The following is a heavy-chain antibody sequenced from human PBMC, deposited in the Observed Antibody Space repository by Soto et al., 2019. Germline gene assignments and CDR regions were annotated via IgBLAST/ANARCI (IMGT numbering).Heavy chain of an antibody. CDR3: ARLQYYDSSAYFIPIPDY. J-gene: IGHJ4*02. D-gene: IGHD3-22*01. Sequence: GESLKISCKGSGYSFTSYWISWVRQMPAKGLECMGRIDPSDSYTNYIPSIQGHVTISADKSISTAYLQWSSLRASDTAMYYCARLQYYDSSAYFIPIPDYWGQGTLVTVSS. CDR2: IDPSDSYT. V-gene: IGHV5-10-1*01. CDR1: GYSFTSYW.